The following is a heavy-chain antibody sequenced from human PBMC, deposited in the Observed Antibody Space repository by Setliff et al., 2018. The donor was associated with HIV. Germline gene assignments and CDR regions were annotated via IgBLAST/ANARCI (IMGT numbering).Heavy chain of an antibody. CDR3: ARDRETGNNYGTDL. V-gene: IGHV1-46*01. CDR2: INPSGGST. J-gene: IGHJ5*02. D-gene: IGHD5-18*01. CDR1: GYTFTSYW. Sequence: ASVKVSCKASGYTFTSYWMHWLRQAPGQGLEWMGMINPSGGSTSNAEKFQGRLTMTRDSSTSTVYMELSSLRSEDTAVYYCARDRETGNNYGTDLWGQGTLVTVSS.